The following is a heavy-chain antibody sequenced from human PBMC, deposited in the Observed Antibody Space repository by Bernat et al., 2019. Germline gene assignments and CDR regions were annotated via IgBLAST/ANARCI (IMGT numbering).Heavy chain of an antibody. CDR1: GFSLSTSGVS. V-gene: IGHV2-5*02. J-gene: IGHJ4*02. Sequence: QITLKESGPTLVKPTQTLTLTCSFSGFSLSTSGVSVGWIRQPPGKALEWLATLYWDDDTRYSPSLKNRLSITKDTSKNQLALTVTNMQPVDTATYYCAHRIGVSEGARPFDSWGQGTLVTVSS. CDR3: AHRIGVSEGARPFDS. D-gene: IGHD6-6*01. CDR2: LYWDDDT.